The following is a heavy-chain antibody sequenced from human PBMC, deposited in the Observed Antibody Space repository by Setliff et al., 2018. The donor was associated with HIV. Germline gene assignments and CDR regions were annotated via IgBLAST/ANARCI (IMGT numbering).Heavy chain of an antibody. CDR2: INYSGST. J-gene: IGHJ4*02. CDR3: ARKQYRQWLPGAFDY. V-gene: IGHV4-34*01. D-gene: IGHD6-19*01. CDR1: GGSFSAYY. Sequence: PSETLSLTCAVYGGSFSAYYWSWIRQPPGKGLEWIGEINYSGSTNYNPSLKSRVTISVDTSKNQFSLKLSSVTAADTAVYYCARKQYRQWLPGAFDYWGQGTLVTVSS.